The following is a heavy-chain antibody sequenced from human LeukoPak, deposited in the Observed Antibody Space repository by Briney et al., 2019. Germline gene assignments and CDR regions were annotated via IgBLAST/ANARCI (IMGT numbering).Heavy chain of an antibody. V-gene: IGHV4-31*03. D-gene: IGHD3-16*01. J-gene: IGHJ5*02. CDR1: GGSISSGGYY. CDR3: ARGQGGWFDP. CDR2: IYYSGST. Sequence: PSETLSLTCTVSGGSISSGGYYWSWIRQHPGKGLEWIGYIYYSGSTYYNPPLKSRVTISVDTSKNQFSLKLSSVTAADTAVYYCARGQGGWFDPWGQGTLVTVSS.